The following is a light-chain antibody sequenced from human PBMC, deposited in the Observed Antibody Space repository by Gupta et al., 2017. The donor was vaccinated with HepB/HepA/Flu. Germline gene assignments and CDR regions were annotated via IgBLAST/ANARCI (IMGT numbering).Light chain of an antibody. CDR2: LNSDGSH. CDR3: QTWGTYWV. Sequence: QLVLTQSPSASASLGASVKLTCTLSSGHSSYAIAWHQQQPEKGPRYLMKLNSDGSHSKGDGIPDRFSGSSSGAERYLTISSRQSEDEADYYCQTWGTYWVFGGGTKLTVL. V-gene: IGLV4-69*01. CDR1: SGHSSYA. J-gene: IGLJ3*02.